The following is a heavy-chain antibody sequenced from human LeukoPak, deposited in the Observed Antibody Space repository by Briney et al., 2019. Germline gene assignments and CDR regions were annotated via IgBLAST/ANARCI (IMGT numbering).Heavy chain of an antibody. D-gene: IGHD6-13*01. J-gene: IGHJ4*02. V-gene: IGHV3-30*02. Sequence: GGSLRLSCEASGFTFSSFGMHWVRQAPGKGLEWVAFIRNDGSKKYYADSVKGRFTISRDNSKNTLYLQMNSLRAEDTAVYYCAKWSSSWGTFDYWGQGTLVTVSS. CDR3: AKWSSSWGTFDY. CDR1: GFTFSSFG. CDR2: IRNDGSKK.